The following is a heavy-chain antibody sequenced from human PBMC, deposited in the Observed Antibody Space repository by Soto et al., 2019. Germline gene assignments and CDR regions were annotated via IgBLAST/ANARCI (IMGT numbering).Heavy chain of an antibody. CDR3: ARGGTLKPFDP. J-gene: IGHJ5*02. D-gene: IGHD3-16*01. V-gene: IGHV1-69*12. CDR2: ITPLYGTK. CDR1: GGTFSSYS. Sequence: QVQLVQSGPEVKEPGSSVKVSCKTSGGTFSSYSLNWVRQAPGQGLEWMGVITPLYGTKNYAQRFRGRVTFAADESTSTVFMELTRATSDVTAVYFCARGGTLKPFDPWGQGTLVTVSS.